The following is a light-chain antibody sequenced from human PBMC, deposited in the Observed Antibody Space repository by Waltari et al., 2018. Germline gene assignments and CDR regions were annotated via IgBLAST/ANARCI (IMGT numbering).Light chain of an antibody. V-gene: IGLV2-23*01. CDR1: SSPFWNCNT. J-gene: IGLJ2*01. Sequence: QSAPPSPASVSVCPTQATTIPSTGPSSPFWNCNTGSSYQQHPGIAPKLMIYEGSKRPSGVSNRLSGSKSGNTASLTISGLQAEDEADYYCCSYAGSSTVVFGGGTKLTVL. CDR2: EGS. CDR3: CSYAGSSTVV.